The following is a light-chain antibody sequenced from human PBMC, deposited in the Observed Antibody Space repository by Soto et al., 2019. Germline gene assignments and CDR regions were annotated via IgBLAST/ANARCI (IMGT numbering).Light chain of an antibody. V-gene: IGKV3-11*01. J-gene: IGKJ5*01. CDR3: QQLNSFPIT. Sequence: EIVLTQSPATLSLSPGDRANLSCRASQFIDRYLAWYRQIPGQAPRLLIYDASNRATGIPARFSGSGSGTDFTLTITSLQPEDFATYYCQQLNSFPITFGQGTRLEIK. CDR2: DAS. CDR1: QFIDRY.